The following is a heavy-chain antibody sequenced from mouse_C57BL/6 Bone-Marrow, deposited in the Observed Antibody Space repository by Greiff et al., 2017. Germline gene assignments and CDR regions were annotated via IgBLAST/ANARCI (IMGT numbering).Heavy chain of an antibody. Sequence: VKLQQPGAELVKPGASVKMSCKASGYTFTSYWITWVKQRPGQGLEWIGDIYPTSGRTNYNEKFKSKAILTVDTSSNTAYMQLSSLTSEDSAVFYCARSGALGRSFDYWGQGTTLTVSS. CDR1: GYTFTSYW. D-gene: IGHD4-1*01. J-gene: IGHJ2*01. CDR2: IYPTSGRT. CDR3: ARSGALGRSFDY. V-gene: IGHV1-55*01.